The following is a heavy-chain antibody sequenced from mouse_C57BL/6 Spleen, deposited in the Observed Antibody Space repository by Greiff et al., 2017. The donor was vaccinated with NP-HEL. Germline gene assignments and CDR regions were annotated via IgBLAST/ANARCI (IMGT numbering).Heavy chain of an antibody. CDR1: GYSITSGYY. D-gene: IGHD2-4*01. V-gene: IGHV3-6*01. J-gene: IGHJ2*01. CDR3: ARYDYDAYYFDY. CDR2: ISYDGSN. Sequence: DVKLQESGPGLVKPSQSLSLTCSVTGYSITSGYYWNWIRQFPGNKLEWMGYISYDGSNNYNPSLKNRISITRDTSKNQFFLKLNSVTTEDTATYYCARYDYDAYYFDYWGQGTTLTVSS.